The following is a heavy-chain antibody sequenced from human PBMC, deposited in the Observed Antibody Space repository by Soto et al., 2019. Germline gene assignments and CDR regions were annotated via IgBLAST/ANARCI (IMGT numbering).Heavy chain of an antibody. D-gene: IGHD1-1*01. CDR2: ISSYGGST. CDR3: ARGTNAAPGLDY. Sequence: PGGSLRLSCAASGFTFSSYAMHWVRQAPGKGLEYVSAISSYGGSTYYANSVKGRFTISRDNSKNTLYLQMGSLRAEDMAVYYCARGTNAAPGLDYWGQGILVTVSS. CDR1: GFTFSSYA. J-gene: IGHJ4*02. V-gene: IGHV3-64*01.